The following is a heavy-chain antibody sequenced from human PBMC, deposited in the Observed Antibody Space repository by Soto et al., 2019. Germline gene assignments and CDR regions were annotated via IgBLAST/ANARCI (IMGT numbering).Heavy chain of an antibody. CDR3: ASVTMFRGVIGVDYYYVMDV. Sequence: QVPLVQSGAEVKKPGASVKVSCKASGYTFTSYGISWVRQAPGQGLEWMGWISAYNGNTNYAQKLQGRVTMTTDTSTNTAYMELRSLRSDDTAVYYCASVTMFRGVIGVDYYYVMDVWGQGTTVTVSS. V-gene: IGHV1-18*01. J-gene: IGHJ6*02. D-gene: IGHD3-10*01. CDR2: ISAYNGNT. CDR1: GYTFTSYG.